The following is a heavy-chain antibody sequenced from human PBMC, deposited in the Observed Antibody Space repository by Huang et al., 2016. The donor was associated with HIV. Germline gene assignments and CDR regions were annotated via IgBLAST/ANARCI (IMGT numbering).Heavy chain of an antibody. CDR2: MNPKSGNV. J-gene: IGHJ3*01. V-gene: IGHV1-8*01. D-gene: IGHD3-10*01. CDR1: GYTFTNYD. CDR3: ARGFGINYNHEAFDV. Sequence: QIQLAQSGAEVKKPGASVKVSCKASGYTFTNYDINWVRQASGQGREWMGWMNPKSGNVGYTKKFQGRVAMLRNSSINTSYLEVTSLTSEDTAVYYCARGFGINYNHEAFDVWGQGTMVTVSS.